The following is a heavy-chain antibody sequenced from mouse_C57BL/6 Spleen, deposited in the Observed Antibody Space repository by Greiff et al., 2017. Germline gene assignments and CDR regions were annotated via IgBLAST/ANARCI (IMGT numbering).Heavy chain of an antibody. D-gene: IGHD2-2*01. CDR2: IDPSDSYT. V-gene: IGHV1-69*01. Sequence: QVQLQQPGAELVMPGASVKLSCTASGYTFTSYWMHWVKQRPGQGLEWIGEIDPSDSYTNYNQKFKGKSTLTVDKSSSTAYMQLSSLTSEDSAVYYCARGRVKDYFDYWGQGTTLTVSS. CDR3: ARGRVKDYFDY. J-gene: IGHJ2*01. CDR1: GYTFTSYW.